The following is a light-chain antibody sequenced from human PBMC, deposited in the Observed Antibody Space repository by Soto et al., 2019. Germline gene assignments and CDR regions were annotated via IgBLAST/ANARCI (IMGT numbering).Light chain of an antibody. CDR2: GAS. CDR3: QQYGSSPGT. V-gene: IGKV3-20*01. J-gene: IGKJ1*01. CDR1: QSVSSSY. Sequence: EGVLTQSRGTLSMSTGERDTLSCRASQSVSSSYLAWYQQKPGQAPRLLIYGASSRATGIPDRFSGSGSGTDFTLTISRLEPEDFAVYYCQQYGSSPGTFGQRTIVDI.